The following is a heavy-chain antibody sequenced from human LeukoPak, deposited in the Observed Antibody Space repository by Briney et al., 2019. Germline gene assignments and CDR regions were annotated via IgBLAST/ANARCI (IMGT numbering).Heavy chain of an antibody. Sequence: SETLSLTCTVSGGSIRSSSYYWGWIRQPPGKGLEWIGGIYYSGNTYYKPSLKSRVTISVDTSKNQFSLKLSSVTAADTAVYYCARVIAAAEPFEYYFDSWDQGTLVTVSS. CDR3: ARVIAAAEPFEYYFDS. V-gene: IGHV4-39*07. D-gene: IGHD6-13*01. CDR2: IYYSGNT. J-gene: IGHJ4*02. CDR1: GGSIRSSSYY.